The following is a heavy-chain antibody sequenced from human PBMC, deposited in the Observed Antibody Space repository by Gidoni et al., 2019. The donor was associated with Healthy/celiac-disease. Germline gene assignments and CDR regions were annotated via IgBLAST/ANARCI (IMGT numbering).Heavy chain of an antibody. Sequence: EVQLAQSGAEVKKHVESMTISCKGSGYSFTIYCIGWVRHMPGKGMAWMGIIYPGYSDTRYSPSFQGQVTISADKSISTAYLQWSSLKASDTAMYYCARQKAVAGLDYWGQGTLVTVSS. CDR3: ARQKAVAGLDY. CDR1: GYSFTIYC. V-gene: IGHV5-51*01. J-gene: IGHJ4*02. D-gene: IGHD6-19*01. CDR2: IYPGYSDT.